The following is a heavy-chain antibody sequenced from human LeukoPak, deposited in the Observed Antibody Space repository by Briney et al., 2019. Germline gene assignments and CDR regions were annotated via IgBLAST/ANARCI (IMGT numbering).Heavy chain of an antibody. CDR3: ARSGTFRLVVPAADAFDI. CDR1: GFTFSSYW. V-gene: IGHV3-7*03. J-gene: IGHJ3*02. D-gene: IGHD2-2*01. Sequence: PGGSLRLSCAASGFTFSSYWMSWVRQAPGKGLEWVANIKQDGSEKNYVDSVKGRFTISRDNAKKSLYLQMNSLRAEDTALYHCARSGTFRLVVPAADAFDIWGQGTMVTVSS. CDR2: IKQDGSEK.